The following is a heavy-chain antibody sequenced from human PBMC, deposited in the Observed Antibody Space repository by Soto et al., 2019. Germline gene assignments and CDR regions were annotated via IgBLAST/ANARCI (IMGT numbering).Heavy chain of an antibody. CDR3: AKFAGDPYYYYYGMDV. CDR1: GFTFSSYA. CDR2: ISGSGGST. V-gene: IGHV3-23*01. D-gene: IGHD3-10*01. J-gene: IGHJ6*02. Sequence: EVPLLESGGGLVEPGGSLRLSCAASGFTFSSYAMSWVRQAPGKGLEWVSAISGSGGSTYYADSVKGRFTISRDNSKNTLYLQMNSLRAEDTAVYYCAKFAGDPYYYYYGMDVWGQGTTVTVSS.